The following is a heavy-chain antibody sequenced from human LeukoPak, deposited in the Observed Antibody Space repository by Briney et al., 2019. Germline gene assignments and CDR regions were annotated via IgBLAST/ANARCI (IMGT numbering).Heavy chain of an antibody. CDR2: INPSSAYT. D-gene: IGHD1-26*01. CDR3: ARDRNSGSYCSDY. Sequence: ASVEVSCKASGYTFTNYYIHWVRQAPGQGPEWVGIINPSSAYTTYSQKFQGRVTMTRDTSTSTVYMELSSLTSEDTAVYYCARDRNSGSYCSDYWGQGTLVTVSS. CDR1: GYTFTNYY. V-gene: IGHV1-46*01. J-gene: IGHJ4*02.